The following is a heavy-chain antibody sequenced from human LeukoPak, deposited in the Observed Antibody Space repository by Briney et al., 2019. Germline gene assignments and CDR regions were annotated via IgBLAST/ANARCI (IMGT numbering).Heavy chain of an antibody. CDR2: ISSSGGNT. D-gene: IGHD6-13*01. Sequence: TGGSLRLSCTASGFIFSNYAMSWVRQAPGKGLQWVSAISSSGGNTYYADSVKGRFTISRDNSKNTLYLQMNSLRVEDTAVYYCAKGRQQLVLGWFDPWGQGTLVTVSS. J-gene: IGHJ5*02. V-gene: IGHV3-23*01. CDR3: AKGRQQLVLGWFDP. CDR1: GFIFSNYA.